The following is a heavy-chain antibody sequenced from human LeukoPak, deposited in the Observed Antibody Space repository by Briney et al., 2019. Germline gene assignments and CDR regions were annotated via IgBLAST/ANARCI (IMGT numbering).Heavy chain of an antibody. V-gene: IGHV3-23*01. D-gene: IGHD3-22*01. Sequence: GGSLRLSCAASGFTFSSYAMSWVRQAPGKGLEWVSAISGSGGSTYYADSVKGRFTISRDNSKNTLYLQMNSLRAEDMAVYYCANPPVITHYYGMDVWGQGTTVTVSS. CDR2: ISGSGGST. J-gene: IGHJ6*02. CDR1: GFTFSSYA. CDR3: ANPPVITHYYGMDV.